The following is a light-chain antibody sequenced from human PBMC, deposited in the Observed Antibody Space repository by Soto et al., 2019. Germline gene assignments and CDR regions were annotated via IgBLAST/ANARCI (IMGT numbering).Light chain of an antibody. J-gene: IGKJ2*01. CDR3: QYFGGSSYT. CDR1: QSVNSNY. Sequence: DIVLTQSPRTLSLSPRETATLSCRASQSVNSNYLAWYQQKPCQAPRLLIYGASAMATGIPDRFSGSGSGTDFTLAISRLEPEDFAVYYCQYFGGSSYTFGQATKLEIK. V-gene: IGKV3-20*01. CDR2: GAS.